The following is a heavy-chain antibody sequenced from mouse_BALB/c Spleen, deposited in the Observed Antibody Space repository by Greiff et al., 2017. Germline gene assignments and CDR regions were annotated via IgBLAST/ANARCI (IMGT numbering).Heavy chain of an antibody. CDR1: GFTFTDYY. Sequence: EVKVVESGGGLVQPGGSLRLSCATSGFTFTDYYMSWVRQPPGKALEWLGFIRNKANGYTTEYSASVKGRFTISRENSQSILYLQMNTLRAEDSATYYCAIDKEGYAMDYWGQGTSVTVSS. CDR3: AIDKEGYAMDY. CDR2: IRNKANGYTT. J-gene: IGHJ4*01. V-gene: IGHV7-3*02.